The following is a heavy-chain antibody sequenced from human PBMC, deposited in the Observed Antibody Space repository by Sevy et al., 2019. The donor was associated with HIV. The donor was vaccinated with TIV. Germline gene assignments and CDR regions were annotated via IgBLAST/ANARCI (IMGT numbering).Heavy chain of an antibody. V-gene: IGHV3-15*01. CDR2: IKSKTDGGTT. J-gene: IGHJ6*02. Sequence: GGSLRLSCAASGFTFSNAWMSWVRQAPGKGLEWVGRIKSKTDGGTTDYAAPVKGRFTISRDDSKNTLYLQMNSLKTEDTAVYYCTTDTLGQLERRPVYYYYGMDVWGQGTTVTVSS. CDR1: GFTFSNAW. D-gene: IGHD1-1*01. CDR3: TTDTLGQLERRPVYYYYGMDV.